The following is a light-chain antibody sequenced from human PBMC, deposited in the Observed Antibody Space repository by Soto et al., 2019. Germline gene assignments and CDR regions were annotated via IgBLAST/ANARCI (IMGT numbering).Light chain of an antibody. Sequence: DFVMTQSPDSLAVSLGERATINCKSSQSVLYSSDNQNYLAWYQQKPGQIPKLLIYWASTRESGVPDRFCGSGSGTDFTLTISSLQAEDVAVYYCQQYYTIPYTFGQGTRLEIK. V-gene: IGKV4-1*01. J-gene: IGKJ2*01. CDR1: QSVLYSSDNQNY. CDR2: WAS. CDR3: QQYYTIPYT.